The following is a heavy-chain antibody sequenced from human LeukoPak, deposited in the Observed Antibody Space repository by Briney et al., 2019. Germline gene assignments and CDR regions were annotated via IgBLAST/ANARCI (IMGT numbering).Heavy chain of an antibody. CDR2: IGGDGGET. Sequence: GGSLRLYCAASGFTFNDYAIHWVRQAPGKGLEWVSLIGGDGGETYYADSVKGRFTISRDNSKASVYLQMNSLTTEDTALYYCAKGLRSGTFYNTFDSWGPGTLVTVSS. D-gene: IGHD3-10*01. V-gene: IGHV3-43*02. J-gene: IGHJ4*02. CDR1: GFTFNDYA. CDR3: AKGLRSGTFYNTFDS.